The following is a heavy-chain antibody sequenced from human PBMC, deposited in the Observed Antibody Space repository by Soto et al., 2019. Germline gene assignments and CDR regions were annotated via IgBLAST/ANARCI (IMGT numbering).Heavy chain of an antibody. CDR2: IYDSGSI. V-gene: IGHV4-59*12. Sequence: SETLSLTCTVSGGSISSYYWSWIRQHPGKGLEWIGYIYDSGSIYYNPSLKSRLTISIDTSQNQFSLKLSSVTAADTAVYYCARALATIFDCWGQGTQVTVSS. J-gene: IGHJ4*02. D-gene: IGHD5-12*01. CDR1: GGSISSYY. CDR3: ARALATIFDC.